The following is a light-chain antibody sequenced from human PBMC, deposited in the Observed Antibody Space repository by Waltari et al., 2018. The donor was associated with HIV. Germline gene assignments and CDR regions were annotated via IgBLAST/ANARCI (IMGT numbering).Light chain of an antibody. V-gene: IGKV2-28*01. CDR2: LVS. J-gene: IGKJ4*01. CDR3: MQALETPLT. Sequence: DIVMTQSPVALFVTPGEPASISCRSSQSLLKSNGYRYLDWYLQKTGQSPQLLIYLVSHRASGAPDRFSASGSATDFTLKISRVEAEDVGVYYCMQALETPLTFGGGTKVEI. CDR1: QSLLKSNGYRY.